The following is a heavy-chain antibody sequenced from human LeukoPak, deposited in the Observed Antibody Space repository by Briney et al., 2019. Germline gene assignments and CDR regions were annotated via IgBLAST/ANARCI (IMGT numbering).Heavy chain of an antibody. D-gene: IGHD6-19*01. V-gene: IGHV3-74*01. CDR2: IDSDGSTT. CDR1: GFTFSSHW. J-gene: IGHJ4*02. CDR3: AKEAYSSGWPDDY. Sequence: GGSLRLSCAASGFTFSSHWMHWVRQAPGKGLVWVSRIDSDGSTTRYADSVKGRFTVSRDNSKNTLYLQMNSLRAEDTAVYYCAKEAYSSGWPDDYWGQGTLVTVSS.